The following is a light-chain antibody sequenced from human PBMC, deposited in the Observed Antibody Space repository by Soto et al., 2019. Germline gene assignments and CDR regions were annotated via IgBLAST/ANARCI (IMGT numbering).Light chain of an antibody. V-gene: IGKV1-39*01. CDR2: AAS. Sequence: DLQMTQSPSSLSASVGDRVTITCRASQTISSSLTWYQQKPGKAPDLLIYAASNLQSGVPSRFSGSGSGSDFTLTISSLQPEDFATYYCQQSYSSPQMYTFGQGTRLEIK. J-gene: IGKJ2*01. CDR3: QQSYSSPQMYT. CDR1: QTISSS.